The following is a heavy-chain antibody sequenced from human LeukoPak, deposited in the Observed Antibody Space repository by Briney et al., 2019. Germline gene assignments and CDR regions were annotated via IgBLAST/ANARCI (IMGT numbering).Heavy chain of an antibody. CDR2: ISSSGSTI. J-gene: IGHJ6*02. D-gene: IGHD3-10*01. Sequence: GGSLRLSCAASGLTFSSYEMNWVRQAPGKGLEWVSYISSSGSTIYYADSVKGRFTISRDNAKNSLYLQMNSLRAEDTAVYYCARGLLWFGEFMDVWGQGTTVTVSS. CDR3: ARGLLWFGEFMDV. V-gene: IGHV3-48*03. CDR1: GLTFSSYE.